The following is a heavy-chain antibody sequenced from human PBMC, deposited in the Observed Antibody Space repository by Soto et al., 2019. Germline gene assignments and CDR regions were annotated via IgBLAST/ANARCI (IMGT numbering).Heavy chain of an antibody. Sequence: PSETLSLTCTVSGGSVSSGSYYWSWIRQPPGKGLEWIGYIYYSGSTNYNPSLKSRVTISVDTSKNQFSLKLSSVTAADTAVYYCAGGNSRGWWGIYGMDVWGQGTTVTVSS. CDR1: GGSVSSGSYY. J-gene: IGHJ6*02. CDR2: IYYSGST. D-gene: IGHD6-19*01. V-gene: IGHV4-61*01. CDR3: AGGNSRGWWGIYGMDV.